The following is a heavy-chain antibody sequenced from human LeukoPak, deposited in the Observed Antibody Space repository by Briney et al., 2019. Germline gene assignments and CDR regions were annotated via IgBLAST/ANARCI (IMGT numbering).Heavy chain of an antibody. D-gene: IGHD1-7*01. J-gene: IGHJ6*02. Sequence: PGGSLRLSCAASGFTFSTYGMHWVRQAPGKGLEWVAVITYDGSNKYYADSVKGRFTISRDNSKNTLYLQMNSLRAEDTAVYYCAREVPGITGTVPDLHYYYGMDVWGQGTTVTVSS. CDR2: ITYDGSNK. CDR3: AREVPGITGTVPDLHYYYGMDV. V-gene: IGHV3-30*03. CDR1: GFTFSTYG.